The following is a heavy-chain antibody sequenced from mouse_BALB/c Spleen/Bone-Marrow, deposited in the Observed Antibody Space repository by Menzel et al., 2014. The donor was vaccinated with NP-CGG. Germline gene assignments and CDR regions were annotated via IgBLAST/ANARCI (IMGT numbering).Heavy chain of an antibody. D-gene: IGHD1-1*01. CDR3: AILIPQTQFAY. J-gene: IGHJ3*01. CDR1: GFNIKDTY. Sequence: VQLQQPGAELVKPGASVKLSCTASGFNIKDTYMHWVKQRPEQGLEWIGRIDPANGNTKYDPKFQGKATITADTSSNTAYLQLSSLTSEDTAVYYCAILIPQTQFAYWGQGTLVTVSA. V-gene: IGHV14-3*02. CDR2: IDPANGNT.